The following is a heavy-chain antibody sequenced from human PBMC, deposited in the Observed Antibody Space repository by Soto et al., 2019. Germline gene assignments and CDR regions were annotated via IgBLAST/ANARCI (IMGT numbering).Heavy chain of an antibody. J-gene: IGHJ4*02. CDR3: AKAHARPEVATAYFDY. CDR2: ISWNSGSI. CDR1: GFTFDDYA. Sequence: EVQLVESGGGLVQPGRSLRLSCAASGFTFDDYAMHWVRQAPGKGLEWVSGISWNSGSIGYADSVKGRFTISRDNAKNSLYLQMNSLRAEDTALYYCAKAHARPEVATAYFDYWGQGTLVTVSS. V-gene: IGHV3-9*01. D-gene: IGHD5-12*01.